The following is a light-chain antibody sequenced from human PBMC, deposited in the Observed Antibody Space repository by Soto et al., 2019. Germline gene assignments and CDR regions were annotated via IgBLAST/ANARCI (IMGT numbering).Light chain of an antibody. J-gene: IGKJ4*02. CDR1: QSVSSH. V-gene: IGKV3-15*01. CDR3: QQYGSSVQ. Sequence: EKVMTQSPATLSVSPGDRATLSCRSSQSVSSHLAWYQQKPGQAPRLLIYGASTRATGIPARFSGSGSGTDFTLTISRLEPEDFALYYCQQYGSSVQFGGGTKVDI. CDR2: GAS.